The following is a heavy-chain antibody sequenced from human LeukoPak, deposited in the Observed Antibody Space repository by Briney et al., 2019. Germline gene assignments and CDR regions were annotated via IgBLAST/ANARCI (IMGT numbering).Heavy chain of an antibody. CDR2: INHSGST. J-gene: IGHJ5*02. Sequence: SETLSLTCAVYGGSFGGYYWSWIRQPPGKGLEWIGEINHSGSTNYNPSLKSRVTISVDTSKNQFSLKLSSVTAADTAVYYCAREDGYDSNWFDPWGQGTLVTVSS. CDR1: GGSFGGYY. D-gene: IGHD5-24*01. CDR3: AREDGYDSNWFDP. V-gene: IGHV4-34*01.